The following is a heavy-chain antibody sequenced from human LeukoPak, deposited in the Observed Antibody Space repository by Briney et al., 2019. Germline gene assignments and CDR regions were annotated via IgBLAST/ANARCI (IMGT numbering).Heavy chain of an antibody. V-gene: IGHV3-23*01. CDR1: GFTFRSYG. J-gene: IGHJ4*02. D-gene: IGHD3-16*01. Sequence: PGGSLRLSCAASGFTFRSYGMSWVRQAPGKGLEWVSSLSGSGGSTYYADSVKGRFTISRDNSKNTLFLHMNSLRAEDTAVYYCAKALGGYDFDYWGQGTLVTVSS. CDR2: LSGSGGST. CDR3: AKALGGYDFDY.